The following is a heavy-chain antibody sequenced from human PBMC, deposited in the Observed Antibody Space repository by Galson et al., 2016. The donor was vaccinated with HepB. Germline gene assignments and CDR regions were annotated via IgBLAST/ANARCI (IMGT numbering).Heavy chain of an antibody. CDR2: INQDGGEK. Sequence: SLRLSCAASGFTFSSYWMSWVRQGPGKGLEWVANINQDGGEKYYVDSVKGRFTISRDNAKNSLYLQMNSLRAEDTAVYDCARQAYGLQSSYYFHYWGPGTLVTVSS. D-gene: IGHD3-10*01. CDR1: GFTFSSYW. J-gene: IGHJ4*02. CDR3: ARQAYGLQSSYYFHY. V-gene: IGHV3-7*01.